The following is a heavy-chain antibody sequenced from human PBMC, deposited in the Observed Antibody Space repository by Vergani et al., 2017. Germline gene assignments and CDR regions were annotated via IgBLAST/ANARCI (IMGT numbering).Heavy chain of an antibody. Sequence: QITLRESGPTLVKPKQTLTLTCTFSGFSLTTGGEGVGWIRQPPGRALEWLAFVYWNDDERYSPSLKSRVTITKDTSKNEVILTMATMDPVDTATYYCVHRLGYFDWDGAFDVWGPGTMVTVSS. CDR3: VHRLGYFDWDGAFDV. J-gene: IGHJ3*01. D-gene: IGHD3-9*01. CDR2: VYWNDDE. CDR1: GFSLTTGGEG. V-gene: IGHV2-5*01.